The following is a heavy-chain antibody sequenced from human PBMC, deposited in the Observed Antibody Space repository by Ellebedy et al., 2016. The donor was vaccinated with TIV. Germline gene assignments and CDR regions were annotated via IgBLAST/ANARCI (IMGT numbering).Heavy chain of an antibody. CDR3: ARHSGYHAISYLAY. CDR1: GGTFSSFA. D-gene: IGHD5-12*01. V-gene: IGHV1-69*13. J-gene: IGHJ4*02. CDR2: IIGMFGTA. Sequence: SVEVSCKASGGTFSSFAISWVRQAPGQGLEWMGGIIGMFGTASYAQKFLARVTITADEFTSTAYMEMSSLRSEDTAVYYCARHSGYHAISYLAYWGQGTLVTVSS.